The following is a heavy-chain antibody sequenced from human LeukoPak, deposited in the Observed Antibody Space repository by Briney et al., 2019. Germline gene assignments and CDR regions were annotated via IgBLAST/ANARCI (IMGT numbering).Heavy chain of an antibody. CDR2: FDPEDGET. Sequence: ASVKVSCKASGYTFTGCYMHWVRQAPGQGLEWMGGFDPEDGETIYAQKFQGRVTMTEDTSTDTAYMELSSLRSEDTAVYYCATAFSYSSSSWAYYFDYWGQGTLVTVSS. J-gene: IGHJ4*02. D-gene: IGHD6-6*01. V-gene: IGHV1-24*01. CDR3: ATAFSYSSSSWAYYFDY. CDR1: GYTFTGCY.